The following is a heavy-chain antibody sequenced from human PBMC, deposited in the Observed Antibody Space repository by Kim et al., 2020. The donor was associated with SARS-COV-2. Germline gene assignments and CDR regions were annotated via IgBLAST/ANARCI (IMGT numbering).Heavy chain of an antibody. CDR1: GYIFTNNG. Sequence: ASVKVSCKASGYIFTNNGISWVRQAPGQGLEWMGWISGHNGNTNYAQKFQGRVTMTTDTSTSTAYMELRSLRSDDTAVYYCARGRADYWGQGTLVTVSS. CDR2: ISGHNGNT. J-gene: IGHJ4*02. CDR3: ARGRADY. V-gene: IGHV1-18*01.